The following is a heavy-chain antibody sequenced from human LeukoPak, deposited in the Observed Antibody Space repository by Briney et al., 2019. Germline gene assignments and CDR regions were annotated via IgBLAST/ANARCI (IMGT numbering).Heavy chain of an antibody. J-gene: IGHJ4*02. V-gene: IGHV3-48*03. Sequence: GGSLRLSCAASGFTFSSYEMTWVRQAPGKGLEWVSYISSSGSTIYYADSVKGRFTISRDNAKNSLYLQMNSLRAEDTAVYYCAREGSWSNFDYWGQGTLVTVSS. CDR2: ISSSGSTI. CDR1: GFTFSSYE. CDR3: AREGSWSNFDY. D-gene: IGHD6-13*01.